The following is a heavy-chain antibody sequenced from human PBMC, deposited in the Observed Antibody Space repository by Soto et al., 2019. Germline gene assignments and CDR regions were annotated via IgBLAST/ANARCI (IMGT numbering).Heavy chain of an antibody. CDR2: FDPEDGET. CDR3: ATISGGYYYYGMDV. CDR1: GYTLTELS. Sequence: ASVKVSCKVSGYTLTELSMHWVRQAPGKGLEWMGGFDPEDGETIYAQKFQGRVTMTEDTSTDTAYMELSSLRSEDTAVYYCATISGGYYYYGMDVWGQGTTVTVSS. J-gene: IGHJ6*02. V-gene: IGHV1-24*01. D-gene: IGHD2-15*01.